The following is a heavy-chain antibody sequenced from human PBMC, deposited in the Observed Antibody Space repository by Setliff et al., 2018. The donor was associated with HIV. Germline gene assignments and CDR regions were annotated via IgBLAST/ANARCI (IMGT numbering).Heavy chain of an antibody. V-gene: IGHV1-2*02. J-gene: IGHJ4*02. CDR2: INPNSDDT. D-gene: IGHD1-1*01. CDR3: ARDPTGHYFDF. Sequence: ASVKVSCKASGYIFIGYYLHWVRQAPGQGLEWMGWINPNSDDTNYAQKFQGRVTMTRDTSISTAYMELSRLRSDDTAVYYCARDPTGHYFDFWGQGTLVTVSS. CDR1: GYIFIGYY.